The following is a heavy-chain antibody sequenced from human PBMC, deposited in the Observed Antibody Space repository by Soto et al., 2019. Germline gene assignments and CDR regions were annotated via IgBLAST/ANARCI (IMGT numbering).Heavy chain of an antibody. CDR3: ARAQRDYYDSSGYRTPFDY. CDR2: IIPIFGTA. CDR1: GGTFSSYA. V-gene: IGHV1-69*13. Sequence: SVKVSCKASGGTFSSYAISWVRQAPGQGLEWMGGIIPIFGTANYAQKFQGRVTITADESTSTAYMELSSLRSEDTAVYYCARAQRDYYDSSGYRTPFDYWGQGPLVTVSS. D-gene: IGHD3-22*01. J-gene: IGHJ4*02.